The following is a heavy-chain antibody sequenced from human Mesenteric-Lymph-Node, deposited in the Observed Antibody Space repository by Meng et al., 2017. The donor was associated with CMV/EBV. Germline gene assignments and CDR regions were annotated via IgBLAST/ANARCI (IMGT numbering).Heavy chain of an antibody. CDR3: ARLYCSSTSCGMDV. D-gene: IGHD2-2*01. V-gene: IGHV1-2*02. CDR1: GYTFNGYY. J-gene: IGHJ6*02. Sequence: ASVKVSCKASGYTFNGYYLHWVRQAPGQGLEWMGWINSNSGGTNFAQKLQGRVTMTTDTSTSTAYMELRSLRSDDTAVYYCARLYCSSTSCGMDVWGQGTTVTVSS. CDR2: INSNSGGT.